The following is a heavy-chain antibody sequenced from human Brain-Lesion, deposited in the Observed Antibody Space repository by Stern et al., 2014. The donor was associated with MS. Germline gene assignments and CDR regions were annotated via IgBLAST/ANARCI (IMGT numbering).Heavy chain of an antibody. CDR1: GFTFGNYW. CDR3: ARGYNTIYGIVTQRGSGMDV. Sequence: VQLVESGGGLVQPGGSLTISCTAAGFTFGNYWMTWVRQAPGKGLEWVANIKEDGTEKNYVDSVKGRFTISRDNARNSLYLQMNSLRVEDTALYYCARGYNTIYGIVTQRGSGMDVWGQGTTVIVSS. V-gene: IGHV3-7*01. J-gene: IGHJ6*02. D-gene: IGHD3-3*01. CDR2: IKEDGTEK.